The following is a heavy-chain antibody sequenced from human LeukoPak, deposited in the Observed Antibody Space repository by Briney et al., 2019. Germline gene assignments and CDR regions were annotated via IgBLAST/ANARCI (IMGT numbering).Heavy chain of an antibody. D-gene: IGHD2-2*01. CDR3: ARGPVGYCSSTSCYESGYYYYCMDV. Sequence: GGSLRLSCAPSGFTFSSYWMRWVRHAPGKGLVWVSRINSDGRSTIYADSVKGRFTISRDNAKNTLYLQMNSLRAEDTAVYYCARGPVGYCSSTSCYESGYYYYCMDVWGQGTTVTVSS. J-gene: IGHJ6*02. CDR2: INSDGRST. V-gene: IGHV3-74*01. CDR1: GFTFSSYW.